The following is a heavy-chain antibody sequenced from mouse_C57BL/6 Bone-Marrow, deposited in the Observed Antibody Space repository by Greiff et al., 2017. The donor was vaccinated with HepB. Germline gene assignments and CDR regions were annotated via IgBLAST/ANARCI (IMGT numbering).Heavy chain of an antibody. Sequence: QVQLQQSGAELARPGASVKLSCKASGYTFTSYGISWVKQRTGQGLEWIGEIYPRSGNTYYNEKFKGKATLTADKSSSTAYMELRSLTSEDSAVYLCARWNYGSSKWYFDVWGTGTTVTVSS. CDR1: GYTFTSYG. CDR3: ARWNYGSSKWYFDV. V-gene: IGHV1-81*01. D-gene: IGHD1-1*01. J-gene: IGHJ1*03. CDR2: IYPRSGNT.